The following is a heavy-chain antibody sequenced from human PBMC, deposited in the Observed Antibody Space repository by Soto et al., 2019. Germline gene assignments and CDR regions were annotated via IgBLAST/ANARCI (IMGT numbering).Heavy chain of an antibody. CDR3: VKGEYYYDSSGYYPFDY. D-gene: IGHD3-22*01. CDR2: IVVGSGNT. J-gene: IGHJ4*02. V-gene: IGHV1-58*01. CDR1: GFTFTSSA. Sequence: SVKVSCKASGFTFTSSALQWVRQARGQRLEWIGWIVVGSGNTNYAQKFQERVTITRDMSTSTAYMELSSLRADDTAVYYCVKGEYYYDSSGYYPFDYWGQGTLVTVSS.